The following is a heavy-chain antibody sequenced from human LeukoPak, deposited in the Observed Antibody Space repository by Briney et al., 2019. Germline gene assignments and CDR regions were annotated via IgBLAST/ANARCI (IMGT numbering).Heavy chain of an antibody. CDR3: AKDAKRLWFGESNMRFGY. V-gene: IGHV3-23*01. J-gene: IGHJ4*02. CDR1: GFTFSSYA. CDR2: ISGSGGST. D-gene: IGHD3-10*01. Sequence: GGSLRLSCAASGFTFSSYAMSWVRQAPGKGLEWVSAISGSGGSTYYADSVKGRFTISRDNSKNTLYLQMNSLRAEDTAVYYCAKDAKRLWFGESNMRFGYWGQGTLVTVSS.